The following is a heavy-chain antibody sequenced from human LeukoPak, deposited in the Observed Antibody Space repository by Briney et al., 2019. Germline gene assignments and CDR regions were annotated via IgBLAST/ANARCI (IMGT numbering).Heavy chain of an antibody. CDR1: GYTFTYYY. D-gene: IGHD6-19*01. Sequence: ASVKVSFKSSGYTFTYYYIHWLRQAPGHGPEWMGWIYPNNGATFYAQKFQGRVMMTTDASIHTAYMELTSLRSDDTAVYYCARDPYPKYSTGWYSNYWGQGTLVTVSS. V-gene: IGHV1-2*02. J-gene: IGHJ4*02. CDR3: ARDPYPKYSTGWYSNY. CDR2: IYPNNGAT.